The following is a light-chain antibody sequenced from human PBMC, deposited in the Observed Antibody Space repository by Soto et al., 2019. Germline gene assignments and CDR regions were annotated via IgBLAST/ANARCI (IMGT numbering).Light chain of an antibody. CDR2: WAA. V-gene: IGKV4-1*01. J-gene: IGKJ4*01. Sequence: DIVMTQSPDSLAVSLGERATINCKSSQRVLYSTNNKNYLAWYQQKRGQPPKLLIYWAATRESGVPVRYSGRGSGTDLNPTTSRLQDDDVAVYYCHLYYITPLTFGGGTKVQI. CDR1: QRVLYSTNNKNY. CDR3: HLYYITPLT.